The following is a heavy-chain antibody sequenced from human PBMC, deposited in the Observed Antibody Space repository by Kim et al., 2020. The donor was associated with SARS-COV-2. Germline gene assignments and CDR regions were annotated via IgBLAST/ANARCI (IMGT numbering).Heavy chain of an antibody. Sequence: ASVKVSCKVSGYTLTELSMHWVRQAPGKGLEWMGGFDPEDGETIYAQKFQGRVTMTEDTSTDTAYMELSSLRSEDTAVYYCATVFYYGSGSYLSVGEGGWFDPWGQGTLVTVSS. CDR1: GYTLTELS. J-gene: IGHJ5*02. V-gene: IGHV1-24*01. CDR2: FDPEDGET. CDR3: ATVFYYGSGSYLSVGEGGWFDP. D-gene: IGHD3-10*01.